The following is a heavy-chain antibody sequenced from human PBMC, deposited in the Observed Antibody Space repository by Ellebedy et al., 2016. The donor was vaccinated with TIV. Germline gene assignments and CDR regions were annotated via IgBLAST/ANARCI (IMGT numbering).Heavy chain of an antibody. CDR3: AKPRSGYDGFDS. V-gene: IGHV3-23*01. CDR2: VSAFGADT. D-gene: IGHD5-12*01. Sequence: GESLKISXVASGFTFDFYWMSWVRQAPGRGLEWVSSVSAFGADTYYADSVKGRFIISRDNFRNTLFMDMKSLTADDAAVYYCAKPRSGYDGFDSWGQGTLVTVSS. CDR1: GFTFDFYW. J-gene: IGHJ4*02.